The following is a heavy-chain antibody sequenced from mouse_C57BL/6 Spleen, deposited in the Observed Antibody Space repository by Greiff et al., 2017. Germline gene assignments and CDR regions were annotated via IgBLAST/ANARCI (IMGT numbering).Heavy chain of an antibody. CDR3: ARGRYAMDY. V-gene: IGHV1-54*01. Sequence: QVQLQQSGAELVRPGTSVKVSCKASGYAFTNYLIEWVKQRPGQGLEWIGVINPGSGGTNYNEQFKGKATLTADKSSSTAYMQLSSLTSEDSAVYFCARGRYAMDYWGQGTSVTVSS. CDR2: INPGSGGT. CDR1: GYAFTNYL. J-gene: IGHJ4*01.